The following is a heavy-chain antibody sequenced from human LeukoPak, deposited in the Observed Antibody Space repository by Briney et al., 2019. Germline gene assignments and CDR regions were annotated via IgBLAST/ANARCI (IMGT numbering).Heavy chain of an antibody. D-gene: IGHD2-2*01. CDR3: ARLTDDVVVPSITYHYFDS. CDR2: IHYSGDT. Sequence: PSETLSLTCTVSGASISNHYWSWIRQPPGKGLEYIAYIHYSGDTNYNPSLRSRVTISIDTSKNQFSLKLRSVTAADTAVYYCARLTDDVVVPSITYHYFDSWGQGTRVTVSS. J-gene: IGHJ4*02. V-gene: IGHV4-59*08. CDR1: GASISNHY.